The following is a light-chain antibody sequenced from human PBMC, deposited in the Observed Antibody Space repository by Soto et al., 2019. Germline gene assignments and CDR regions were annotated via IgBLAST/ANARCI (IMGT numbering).Light chain of an antibody. CDR1: QSVSSSY. CDR2: GAS. V-gene: IGKV3-20*01. CDR3: QQYDRSPLT. J-gene: IGKJ4*02. Sequence: EIVLTQSPGTLSLSPGERATLSCRASQSVSSSYLAWYQQKPGQALRLLIYGASSRDTGIPDRFSGSGSGTDFTLTISSLEPEEFAVYYCQQYDRSPLTFGGGTKVEMK.